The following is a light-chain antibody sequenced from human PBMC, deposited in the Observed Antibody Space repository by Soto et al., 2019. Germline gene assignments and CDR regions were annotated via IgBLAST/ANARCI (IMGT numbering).Light chain of an antibody. V-gene: IGKV3-20*01. CDR1: QSVSSRY. Sequence: EIALTQSPGTLSLSPGETATLSCRASQSVSSRYLAWYQQKPGQAPRLLIYGASSRATGIPDRFSGSGSGTDFTLTISRLEPEDFAVYHCQQYDDSMTFGQGTKVDIK. CDR3: QQYDDSMT. CDR2: GAS. J-gene: IGKJ1*01.